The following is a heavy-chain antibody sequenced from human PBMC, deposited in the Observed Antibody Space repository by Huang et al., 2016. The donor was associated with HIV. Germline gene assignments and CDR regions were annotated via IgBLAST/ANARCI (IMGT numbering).Heavy chain of an antibody. J-gene: IGHJ3*02. CDR2: SYTSGST. CDR1: GASISSGSYY. Sequence: QMQLQESGPGLVKPSQTLSLTCTVSGASISSGSYYWTWIRQPAGKGLEWIGHSYTSGSTNYNPSLKSRVTISIDTSKNHFSLRLNSVTAADTAVYYCATWPPGSQMRAFDIWGPGTMITVSS. V-gene: IGHV4-61*09. CDR3: ATWPPGSQMRAFDI. D-gene: IGHD2-15*01.